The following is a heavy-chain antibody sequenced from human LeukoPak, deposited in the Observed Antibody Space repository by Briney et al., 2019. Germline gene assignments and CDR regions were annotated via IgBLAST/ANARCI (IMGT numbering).Heavy chain of an antibody. J-gene: IGHJ3*02. Sequence: ASVKVSFKASGYTFTCYYMHWVRQAPGQGLEWMGWINPNSGGTNYAQKFQGRVTMTRDTSISTAYMELSRLRSDDTAVYYCASYYYDSSGYYYGPDAFDIWGQGTMVTVSS. V-gene: IGHV1-2*02. D-gene: IGHD3-22*01. CDR3: ASYYYDSSGYYYGPDAFDI. CDR1: GYTFTCYY. CDR2: INPNSGGT.